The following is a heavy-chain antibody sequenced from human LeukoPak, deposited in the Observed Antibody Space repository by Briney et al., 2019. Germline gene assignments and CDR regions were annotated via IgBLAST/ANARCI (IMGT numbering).Heavy chain of an antibody. J-gene: IGHJ6*03. V-gene: IGHV4-59*01. D-gene: IGHD3-22*01. CDR3: ARANSQRYYDSSGYYYYYYYMDV. CDR1: GGSISSYY. CDR2: IYYSGST. Sequence: PSETLSLTCTVSGGSISSYYWSWIRQPPGKGLEWIGYIYYSGSTNYNPSLKSRVTISVDTSKNQFSLKLSSVTAADTAVYYCARANSQRYYDSSGYYYYYYYMDVWGKGTTVTVSS.